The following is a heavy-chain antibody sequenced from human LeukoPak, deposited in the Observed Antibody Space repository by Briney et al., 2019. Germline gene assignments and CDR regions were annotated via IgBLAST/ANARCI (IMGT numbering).Heavy chain of an antibody. Sequence: GGSLGLSCAASGFTFRNYVIHWVRQAPGKGLEWVAVTSSDLNVKLYADSVKGRFTISRDNSRSTLYLQMNSLRPEDTASYYCAREGYYGSGSPPSLYFDYWGQGTLVTVSS. CDR2: TSSDLNVK. CDR1: GFTFRNYV. J-gene: IGHJ4*02. D-gene: IGHD3-10*01. V-gene: IGHV3-30-3*01. CDR3: AREGYYGSGSPPSLYFDY.